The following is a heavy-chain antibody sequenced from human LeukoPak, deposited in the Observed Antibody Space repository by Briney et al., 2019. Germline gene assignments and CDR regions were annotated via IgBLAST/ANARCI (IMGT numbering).Heavy chain of an antibody. J-gene: IGHJ4*02. CDR3: ARGAGSFRPY. V-gene: IGHV3-48*04. CDR2: ISPNSRTI. Sequence: GGSLRLSCAASGFTFSSYSMNWVRQAPGKGLEWISYISPNSRTIYYADSVKGRFTISRDNANNSLSLQMNSLRAEDTAVYYCARGAGSFRPYWGQGTLVTVSS. CDR1: GFTFSSYS. D-gene: IGHD3-16*02.